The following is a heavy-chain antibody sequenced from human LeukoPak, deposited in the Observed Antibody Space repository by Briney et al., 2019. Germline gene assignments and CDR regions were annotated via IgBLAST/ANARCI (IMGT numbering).Heavy chain of an antibody. CDR1: GFTFSSYG. V-gene: IGHV3-33*01. Sequence: GGSLRLSCAASGFTFSSYGMHWVRQAPGKGLEWVAVIWYDGSNKYYADSVKGRFTISRDNAKNSLYLQMNSLRAEDTAVYYCARGFGSNGMDVWGQGTTVTVSS. CDR3: ARGFGSNGMDV. J-gene: IGHJ6*02. D-gene: IGHD3-3*01. CDR2: IWYDGSNK.